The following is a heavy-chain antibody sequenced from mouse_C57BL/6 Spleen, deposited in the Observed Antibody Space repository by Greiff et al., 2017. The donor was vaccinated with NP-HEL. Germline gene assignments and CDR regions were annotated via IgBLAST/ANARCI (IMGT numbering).Heavy chain of an antibody. Sequence: EVQLVESGGDLVKPGGSLKLSCAASGFTFSSYGMSWVRPTPDKRLEWVATISSGGSYTYYPDSVKGRFTISRDNAKNTLYLQMSSLTSEDTTMYYCARETMTRGGGNAMDYWGQGTSVTVSA. CDR2: ISSGGSYT. CDR1: GFTFSSYG. V-gene: IGHV5-6*01. J-gene: IGHJ4*01. CDR3: ARETMTRGGGNAMDY. D-gene: IGHD2-4*01.